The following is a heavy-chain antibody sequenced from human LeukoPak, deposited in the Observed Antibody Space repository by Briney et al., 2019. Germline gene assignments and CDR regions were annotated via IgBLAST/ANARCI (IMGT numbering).Heavy chain of an antibody. CDR3: ARVSRWFLAVAGYADY. Sequence: PSETLSLTCAFSGGSFSGYSWSWIRQTPGQGLDWLGESNHRGSTNYNPSLKSRVTISVGASKSQFSLKLSSVTAADTAVYYCARVSRWFLAVAGYADYWGQGTQVTVSS. D-gene: IGHD6-19*01. J-gene: IGHJ4*02. V-gene: IGHV4-34*01. CDR2: SNHRGST. CDR1: GGSFSGYS.